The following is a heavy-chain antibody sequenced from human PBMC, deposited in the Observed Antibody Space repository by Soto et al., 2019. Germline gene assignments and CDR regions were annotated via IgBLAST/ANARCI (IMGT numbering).Heavy chain of an antibody. J-gene: IGHJ4*02. CDR3: ARGEGPFDY. V-gene: IGHV3-23*01. D-gene: IGHD1-26*01. CDR2: ISISGTST. CDR1: GFTFSSYA. Sequence: EVQLLESGGGLVQPGGSLRLSCAASGFTFSSYAMSWVRQAPGKGLEWVSSISISGTSTYYADSVKGRFTISRDNSKNTLYLQMNSLRVEYTAVYYCARGEGPFDYWCQGTLVTVSS.